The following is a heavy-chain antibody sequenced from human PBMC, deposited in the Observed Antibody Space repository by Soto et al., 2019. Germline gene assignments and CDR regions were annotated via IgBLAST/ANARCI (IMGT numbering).Heavy chain of an antibody. CDR2: VSGSGNNT. J-gene: IGHJ4*02. CDR1: GFIFSNYA. V-gene: IGHV3-23*01. Sequence: EVKLLESGGGLVQPGGSLRLSCAASGFIFSNYAMTWVRQAPGKGLECVSSVSGSGNNTYYADSMKGHFTISRDNSKTTLYLQMNGLRPEDTAVYYCARNSRDIDCWGQGTLVTVSA. CDR3: ARNSRDIDC. D-gene: IGHD3-9*01.